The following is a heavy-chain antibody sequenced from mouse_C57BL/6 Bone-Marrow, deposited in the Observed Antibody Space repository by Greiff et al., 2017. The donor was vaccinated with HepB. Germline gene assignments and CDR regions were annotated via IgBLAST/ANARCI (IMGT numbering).Heavy chain of an antibody. CDR1: GFTFSSYA. CDR2: ISSGGDYI. V-gene: IGHV5-9-1*02. J-gene: IGHJ4*01. Sequence: EVQLQESGEGLVKPGGSLKLSCAASGFTFSSYAMSWVRQTPEKRLEWVAYISSGGDYIYYADTVKGRFTISRDNARNTLYLQMSSLKSEDTAMYYCTREGLEDRPRDYWGQGTSVTVSS. CDR3: TREGLEDRPRDY.